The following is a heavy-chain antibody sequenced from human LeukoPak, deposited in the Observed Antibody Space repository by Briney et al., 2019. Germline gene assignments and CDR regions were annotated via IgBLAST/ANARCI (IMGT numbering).Heavy chain of an antibody. J-gene: IGHJ5*02. CDR2: IKQDGSEK. CDR3: ARARGVYSSSYH. V-gene: IGHV3-7*01. CDR1: GFTCSSYW. Sequence: GGSLRLSCAASGFTCSSYWMSWVRQAPGKGLEWVANIKQDGSEKYYVDSVKGRFTISRDNAKNSLYLQMNSLRAEDTAVYYCARARGVYSSSYHWGQGTLVTVSS. D-gene: IGHD6-6*01.